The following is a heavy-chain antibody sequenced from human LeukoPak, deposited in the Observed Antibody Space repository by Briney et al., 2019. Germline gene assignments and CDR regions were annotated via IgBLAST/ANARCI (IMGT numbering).Heavy chain of an antibody. J-gene: IGHJ6*02. CDR3: ARAIGYCSGGSCWSGYYGMDV. CDR2: INSDGSST. Sequence: GRSLRLSCAASGFTLSRYWMHWVRQVPGKGLVWVSRINSDGSSTSYADSVKGRFTISRDNAKNTLYLQMNSLRAEDTAVYYCARAIGYCSGGSCWSGYYGMDVWGQGTTVTVSS. D-gene: IGHD2-15*01. CDR1: GFTLSRYW. V-gene: IGHV3-74*01.